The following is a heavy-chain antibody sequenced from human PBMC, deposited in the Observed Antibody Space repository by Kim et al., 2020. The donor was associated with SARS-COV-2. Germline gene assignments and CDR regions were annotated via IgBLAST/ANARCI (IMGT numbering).Heavy chain of an antibody. CDR3: AKCESTYCNDALDI. V-gene: IGHV3-23*01. J-gene: IGHJ3*02. Sequence: ADSVQCRFIISRDNSKNTLYMQMNVLRAEDTAVYYCAKCESTYCNDALDIWGQGTVVTVSS. D-gene: IGHD2-2*01.